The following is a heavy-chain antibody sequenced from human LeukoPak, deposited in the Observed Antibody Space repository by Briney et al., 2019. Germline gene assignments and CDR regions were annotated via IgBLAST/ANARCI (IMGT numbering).Heavy chain of an antibody. Sequence: GGSLRLSCAASGFTFSSYSMNWVRQAPGKGLEWVSSISSSSNSYIYYADSVKGRFTISRDNAKNSLYLQMNSLRAEDTAVYYCDLYLNFDYWGQGTLVTVSS. CDR3: DLYLNFDY. J-gene: IGHJ4*02. CDR1: GFTFSSYS. V-gene: IGHV3-21*04. D-gene: IGHD2/OR15-2a*01. CDR2: ISSSSNSYI.